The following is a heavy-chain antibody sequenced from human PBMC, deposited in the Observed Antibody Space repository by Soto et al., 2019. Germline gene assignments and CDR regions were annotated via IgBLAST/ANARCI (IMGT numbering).Heavy chain of an antibody. CDR1: GFTVSRDY. CDR2: IYTGGST. Sequence: EVQLVESGGGLIQPGGSLRLSCAASGFTVSRDYMSWVRQAPGKGLEWVSVIYTGGSTYYADSVKGRFTFSRDNSKNTLYLQMNSLRAEDTAVYYCARAYGGNPALFDPCGQGTLGTVSS. J-gene: IGHJ5*02. D-gene: IGHD4-17*01. CDR3: ARAYGGNPALFDP. V-gene: IGHV3-53*01.